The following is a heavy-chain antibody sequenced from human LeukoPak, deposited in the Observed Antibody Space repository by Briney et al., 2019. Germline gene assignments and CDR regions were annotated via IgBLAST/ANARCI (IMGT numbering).Heavy chain of an antibody. J-gene: IGHJ4*02. CDR2: ISNSGGST. V-gene: IGHV3-23*01. Sequence: GGSLRLSCAASGFTFSSYAMSWVRQAPGKGLEWVSVISNSGGSTFYADSVKGRFTISRDNSKNTLYLQMNSLRAEDTALYYCARGLRYFDWLLCDYWGQGTLVTVSS. D-gene: IGHD3-9*01. CDR1: GFTFSSYA. CDR3: ARGLRYFDWLLCDY.